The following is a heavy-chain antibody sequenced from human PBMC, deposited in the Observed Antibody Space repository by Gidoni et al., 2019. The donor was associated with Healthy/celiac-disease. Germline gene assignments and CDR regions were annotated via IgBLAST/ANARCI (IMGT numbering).Heavy chain of an antibody. CDR3: AKRPEYYYDSSGNYNAEYFQY. J-gene: IGHJ1*01. D-gene: IGHD3-22*01. CDR2: ISYDGSNK. CDR1: GFTFSSYG. V-gene: IGHV3-30*18. Sequence: CFLRLSCAASGFTFSSYGMHWVRQAPGKGLEWVAVISYDGSNKYYADSVKGRFTISRDISKNTLYLQMNGLRAEDTAVYYCAKRPEYYYDSSGNYNAEYFQYWGQGTLVIVSS.